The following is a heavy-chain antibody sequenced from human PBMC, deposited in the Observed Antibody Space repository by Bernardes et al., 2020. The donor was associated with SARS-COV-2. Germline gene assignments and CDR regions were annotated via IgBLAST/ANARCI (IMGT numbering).Heavy chain of an antibody. J-gene: IGHJ4*02. V-gene: IGHV4-39*01. CDR1: GGSISSSSYY. Sequence: SETLSLTCTVSGGSISSSSYYWGWIRQPPGKGLEWIGSIYYSGSTYYNPSLKSRVTISVDTSKNQFSLKLSSVTAADTAVYYCARHTTRGYSYGSFDYWGQGTLVTVSS. CDR3: ARHTTRGYSYGSFDY. D-gene: IGHD5-18*01. CDR2: IYYSGST.